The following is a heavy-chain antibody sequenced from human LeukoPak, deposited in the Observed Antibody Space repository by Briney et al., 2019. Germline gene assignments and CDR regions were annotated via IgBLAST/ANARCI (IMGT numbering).Heavy chain of an antibody. J-gene: IGHJ4*02. D-gene: IGHD2-15*01. Sequence: ALVKVSCKVSGYTLTELSMHWVRQAPGKGLEWMGGFDPEDGETIYAQKFQGRVTMTEDTSTDTAYMELSSLRSEDTAVYYCATADIVVVSGIFDYWGQGTLVTVSS. CDR1: GYTLTELS. CDR3: ATADIVVVSGIFDY. V-gene: IGHV1-24*01. CDR2: FDPEDGET.